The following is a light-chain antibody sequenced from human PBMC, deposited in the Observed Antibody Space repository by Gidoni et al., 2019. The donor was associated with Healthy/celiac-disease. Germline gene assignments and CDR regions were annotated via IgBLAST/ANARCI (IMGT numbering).Light chain of an antibody. CDR2: GKP. CDR1: SLRSYY. J-gene: IGLJ1*01. V-gene: IGLV3-19*01. CDR3: NSRDSSGNHSV. Sequence: SSELTQDPAVSVALGQTVRITCQGDSLRSYYASWYQQKPGQAPVLVIYGKPNRPSGIPDRFSGSSSGNTASLTITGAQAEDEADYYCNSRDSSGNHSVFGTGTKVTVL.